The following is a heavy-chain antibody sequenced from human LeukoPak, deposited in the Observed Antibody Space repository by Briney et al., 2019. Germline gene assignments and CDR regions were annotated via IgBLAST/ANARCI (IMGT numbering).Heavy chain of an antibody. Sequence: GGSLRLSCAAPGYTFSSYSINWVRQAPGKGLEWVSSISVRSNYIYYADSVRGRFRISRDDARDSLYLQMNSLRAEDTAVYYCVRLRRNSDTSGFYYYYGFWGQGTLVTVSS. V-gene: IGHV3-21*01. D-gene: IGHD3-22*01. CDR3: VRLRRNSDTSGFYYYYGF. CDR1: GYTFSSYS. J-gene: IGHJ4*02. CDR2: ISVRSNYI.